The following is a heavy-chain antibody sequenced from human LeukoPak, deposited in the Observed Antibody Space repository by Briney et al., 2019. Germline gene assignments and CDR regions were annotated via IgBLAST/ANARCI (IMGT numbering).Heavy chain of an antibody. CDR3: ARLYGSGWYYFVY. V-gene: IGHV4-34*01. CDR2: INHSGST. D-gene: IGHD6-19*01. J-gene: IGHJ4*02. Sequence: SETLSLTCAVSGGSFSGYYWSWIRQPPGKGLEWIGEINHSGSTNYNPSLKSRVTISVDTSKKQFSLNLISVTAAATSVYYCARLYGSGWYYFVYWGQGTLVTVSS. CDR1: GGSFSGYY.